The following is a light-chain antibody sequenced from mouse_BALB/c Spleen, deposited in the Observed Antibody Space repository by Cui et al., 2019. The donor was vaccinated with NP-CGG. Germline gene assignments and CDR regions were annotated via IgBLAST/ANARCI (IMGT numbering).Light chain of an antibody. J-gene: IGLJ1*01. CDR3: ALWYSNHWV. CDR1: TGAVTTSNY. Sequence: QAVVTQESALTPSPGETVTLTCRSSTGAVTTSNYANWVQEKADHLFTGLMGGTNNRAPGVPARFSGSLIRDKAALTITGAQTEDEAIYFCALWYSNHWVFGGGTKLTIL. CDR2: GTN. V-gene: IGLV1*01.